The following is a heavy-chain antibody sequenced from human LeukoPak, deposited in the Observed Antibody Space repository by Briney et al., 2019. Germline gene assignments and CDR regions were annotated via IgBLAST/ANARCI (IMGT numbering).Heavy chain of an antibody. J-gene: IGHJ5*02. Sequence: GGSLRLSCAASGFTFSSYGMSWVRQAPGKGLEWVSGISSSGGSTYDADSVKGRFTISRDNSKNTLYLQMNSLRAEDTAVYYCARVSNAGSWFDPWGQGTLVTVSS. V-gene: IGHV3-23*01. D-gene: IGHD1-1*01. CDR2: ISSSGGST. CDR3: ARVSNAGSWFDP. CDR1: GFTFSSYG.